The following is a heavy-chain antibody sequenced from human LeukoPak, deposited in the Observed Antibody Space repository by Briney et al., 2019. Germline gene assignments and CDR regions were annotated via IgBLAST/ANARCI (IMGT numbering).Heavy chain of an antibody. CDR2: MNPNSGNT. CDR3: ARGRQQLFGPHNWFDP. CDR1: GYTFTSYD. V-gene: IGHV1-8*01. D-gene: IGHD6-13*01. J-gene: IGHJ5*02. Sequence: ASVTVSCKASGYTFTSYDINWVRQATGQGLEWMGWMNPNSGNTGYAQKFQGRVTMTRNTSISTAYMELSSLRSEDTAVYYCARGRQQLFGPHNWFDPWGQGTLVTVSS.